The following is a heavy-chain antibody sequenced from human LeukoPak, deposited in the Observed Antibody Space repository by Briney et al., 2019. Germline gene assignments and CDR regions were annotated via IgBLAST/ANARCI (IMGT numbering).Heavy chain of an antibody. CDR1: GGSIRSYD. J-gene: IGHJ3*02. Sequence: SETLSLTCIVSGGSIRSYDWSWIRQPPGKGLEWIGDMSYTGGTNYNPSLKRRVTMSGDTPKNQLSLKLISVTAADTAIYFCVRVGGSPLGALDIWGQGTMVTVSS. CDR3: VRVGGSPLGALDI. V-gene: IGHV4-59*01. CDR2: MSYTGGT. D-gene: IGHD1-14*01.